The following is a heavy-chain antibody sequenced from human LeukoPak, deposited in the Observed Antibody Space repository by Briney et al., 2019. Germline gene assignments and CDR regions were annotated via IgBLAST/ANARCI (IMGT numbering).Heavy chain of an antibody. Sequence: PGXXXXLSCAASGFTVSGNYMSWVRQAPGKGLEWVSLIYSGGDTYYADSVKGRFTISRDNSKNTLYLQMDSLRAEDTAVYYCATRYCSSTSCYRGAFDIWGQGTMVTVSS. J-gene: IGHJ3*02. D-gene: IGHD2-2*01. CDR3: ATRYCSSTSCYRGAFDI. CDR2: IYSGGDT. CDR1: GFTVSGNY. V-gene: IGHV3-66*02.